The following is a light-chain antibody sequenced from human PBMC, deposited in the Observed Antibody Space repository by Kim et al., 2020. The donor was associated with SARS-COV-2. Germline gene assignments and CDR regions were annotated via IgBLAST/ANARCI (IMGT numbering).Light chain of an antibody. J-gene: IGKJ4*01. V-gene: IGKV1-39*01. CDR2: AAS. Sequence: DIQMTQSPSSLAASVGDRVTIACRASQNINTYLNWYQQKPGEAPKLLIYAASTLQSGVPSRFSGSGSGTDFTLTISSLLPEDFAIYYCQQSHTAPLLTFGGGTKVDIK. CDR1: QNINTY. CDR3: QQSHTAPLLT.